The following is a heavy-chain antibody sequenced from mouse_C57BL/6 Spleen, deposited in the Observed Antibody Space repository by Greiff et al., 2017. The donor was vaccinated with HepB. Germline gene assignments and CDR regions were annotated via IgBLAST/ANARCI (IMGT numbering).Heavy chain of an antibody. CDR3: ARRYSNYGFAY. CDR1: GFTFSSYT. J-gene: IGHJ3*01. D-gene: IGHD2-5*01. CDR2: ISGGGGNT. Sequence: EVQVVESGGGLVKPGGSLKLSCAASGFTFSSYTMSWVRQTPEKRLEWVATISGGGGNTYYPDSVKGRFTISRDNAKNTLYLQMSSLRSEDTALYYCARRYSNYGFAYWGQGTLVTVSA. V-gene: IGHV5-9*01.